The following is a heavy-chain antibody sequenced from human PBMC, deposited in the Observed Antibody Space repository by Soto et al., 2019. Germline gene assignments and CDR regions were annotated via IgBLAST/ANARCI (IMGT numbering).Heavy chain of an antibody. Sequence: QEPLVESGGGVVQPGRSLRLSCAASGFIFSSYALHWLRQAPGKGLSLVALISYDGNNKYYADSVKGRFTISRDNSKNTLYLQMNSLRPEDTAVFYCGRCSSTSCHLGSDYWGQGTLVTVSS. CDR2: ISYDGNNK. V-gene: IGHV3-30-3*01. J-gene: IGHJ4*02. D-gene: IGHD2-2*01. CDR1: GFIFSSYA. CDR3: GRCSSTSCHLGSDY.